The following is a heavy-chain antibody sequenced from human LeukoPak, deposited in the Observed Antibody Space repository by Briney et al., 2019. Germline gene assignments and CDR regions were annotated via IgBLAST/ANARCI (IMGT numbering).Heavy chain of an antibody. CDR2: IAPSGGA. D-gene: IGHD4-17*01. V-gene: IGHV4-4*09. CDR1: GASISTYY. CDR3: ARHVATTVTRGYSCHPMDV. Sequence: SETLSLTCTASGASISTYYWSWIRQPPGEGLEWIAYIAPSGGAVYNPSLTSRLTVSVDTSKNQFSLKLNSVTAADTAVYYRARHVATTVTRGYSCHPMDVWGKGTTVSVSS. J-gene: IGHJ6*03.